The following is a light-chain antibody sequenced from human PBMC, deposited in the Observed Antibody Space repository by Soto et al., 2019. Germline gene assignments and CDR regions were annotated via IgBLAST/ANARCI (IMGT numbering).Light chain of an antibody. CDR2: GAS. J-gene: IGKJ2*01. CDR1: QSVSSSY. Sequence: EIVLTQSPGTLSLSPGERATLSCRASQSVSSSYLTWYQQKPGQAPRLLIYGASSRATGIPDRFSGSGSGTDFTLTISRLEPEDFAVYYCQQYGSSGYTCGQGTKLEIK. CDR3: QQYGSSGYT. V-gene: IGKV3-20*01.